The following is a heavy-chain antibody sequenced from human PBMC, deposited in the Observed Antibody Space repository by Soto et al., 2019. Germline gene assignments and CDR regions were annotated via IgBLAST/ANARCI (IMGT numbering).Heavy chain of an antibody. J-gene: IGHJ6*02. V-gene: IGHV4-39*01. CDR1: GGFVSSSSYS. D-gene: IGHD2-2*03. CDR3: ARLNGYCISTNCHGYYGMDV. CDR2: MYSSENT. Sequence: SETLSLTCSVSGGFVSSSSYSWGWIRQSPGKGLEWIGTMYSSENTYYNPSLLSRVTISVDTSKNEFSLRLSSVTAADTAVYYCARLNGYCISTNCHGYYGMDVWGQGTTVIVSS.